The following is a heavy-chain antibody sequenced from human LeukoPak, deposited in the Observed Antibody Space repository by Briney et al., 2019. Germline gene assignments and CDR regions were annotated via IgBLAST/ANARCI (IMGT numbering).Heavy chain of an antibody. Sequence: PGGSLRLSCAASGFTISNYWMTWVRQAPGKGLEWVANIKQDGSTTYYVDSVKGRFTISRDNAKNSLYLQMRSLRVEDTAVYYCASDPPWTNDAFEMWGQGTMVTVSS. V-gene: IGHV3-7*01. J-gene: IGHJ3*02. D-gene: IGHD1-1*01. CDR1: GFTISNYW. CDR3: ASDPPWTNDAFEM. CDR2: IKQDGSTT.